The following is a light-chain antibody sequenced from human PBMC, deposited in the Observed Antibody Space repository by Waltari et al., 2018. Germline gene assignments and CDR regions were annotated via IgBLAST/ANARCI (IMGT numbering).Light chain of an antibody. CDR1: QDISNY. Sequence: DIQMTQSPSSLSASVGDRVTITCQARQDISNYLNWYQQKPGKAPKLLIYDASNLETGVPARFSGSGSGTDFTFTISSLQPEDIATYYCQQYDNLPLTVGGGTKVEIK. CDR2: DAS. J-gene: IGKJ4*01. V-gene: IGKV1-33*01. CDR3: QQYDNLPLT.